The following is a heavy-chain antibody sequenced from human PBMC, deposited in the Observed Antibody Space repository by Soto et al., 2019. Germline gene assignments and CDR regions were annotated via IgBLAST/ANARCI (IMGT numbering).Heavy chain of an antibody. CDR3: ARDNPPGGYSYGFGKNWFDP. V-gene: IGHV4-30-4*01. Sequence: TLSLTCTVSGGSISSGDYYWSWIRQPPGKGLEWIGYIYYSGSTYYNPSLKSRVSISVDTSKNQFSLKLSSVTAADTAVYYCARDNPPGGYSYGFGKNWFDPWGKGTLVTVSS. CDR2: IYYSGST. D-gene: IGHD5-18*01. CDR1: GGSISSGDYY. J-gene: IGHJ5*02.